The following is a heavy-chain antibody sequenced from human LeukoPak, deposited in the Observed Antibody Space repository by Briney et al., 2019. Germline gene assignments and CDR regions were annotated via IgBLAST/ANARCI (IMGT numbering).Heavy chain of an antibody. J-gene: IGHJ4*02. CDR3: ARGRSNSDF. V-gene: IGHV1-18*01. CDR2: VRVDNGKT. D-gene: IGHD4-11*01. CDR1: GYKFKNYG. Sequence: ASVKLFCKTSGYKFKNYGISWVRQAPGQGLEWMGWVRVDNGKTDYTQKFQDRVTMTADTSTNTAYMELRSLRSDDTAVYYCARGRSNSDFWGQGTLVTVS.